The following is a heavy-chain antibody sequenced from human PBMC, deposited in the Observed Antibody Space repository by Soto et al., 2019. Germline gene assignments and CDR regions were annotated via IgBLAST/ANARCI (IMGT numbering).Heavy chain of an antibody. Sequence: ASVKVSCKVSGYTLTELSMHWVRQAPGKGLEWMGGFDPEDGETIYAQKFQGRVTMTEDTSTDTAYMELSSLRSEDTAVYYCATYLNMGYCSGGSCYYFDYWGQGTLVTVS. CDR1: GYTLTELS. V-gene: IGHV1-24*01. CDR2: FDPEDGET. CDR3: ATYLNMGYCSGGSCYYFDY. J-gene: IGHJ4*02. D-gene: IGHD2-15*01.